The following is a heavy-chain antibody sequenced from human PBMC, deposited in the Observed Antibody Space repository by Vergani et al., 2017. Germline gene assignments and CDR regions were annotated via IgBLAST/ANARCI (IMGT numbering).Heavy chain of an antibody. D-gene: IGHD3-9*01. CDR1: GFTFSSYS. CDR2: ISSSSSHI. Sequence: EVQLVESGGGLVKPGGSLRLSCAASGFTFSSYSMNWVRQAPGKGLEWVSSISSSSSHIYYADSVKGRFTISRDNAKNSLYLQMNSLRAEDTAVYYCAREVPYYDILTGYYTNDAFDIWGQGTMVTVSS. J-gene: IGHJ3*02. CDR3: AREVPYYDILTGYYTNDAFDI. V-gene: IGHV3-21*01.